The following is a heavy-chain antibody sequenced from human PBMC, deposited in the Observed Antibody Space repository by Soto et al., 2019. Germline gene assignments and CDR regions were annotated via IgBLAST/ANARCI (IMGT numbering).Heavy chain of an antibody. CDR2: ISSSSSYI. V-gene: IGHV3-21*01. D-gene: IGHD1-1*01. J-gene: IGHJ6*02. Sequence: GGSLRLSCAASGFTFSSYSMNWVRQAPGKGLEWVSSISSSSSYIYYADSVKGRFAISRDNAKNSLYLQMNSLRAEDTAVYYCARDLEPIYYYYYGMDVWGQGTTVT. CDR3: ARDLEPIYYYYYGMDV. CDR1: GFTFSSYS.